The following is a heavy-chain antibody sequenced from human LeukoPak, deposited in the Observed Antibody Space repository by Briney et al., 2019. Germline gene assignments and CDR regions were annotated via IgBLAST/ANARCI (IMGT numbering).Heavy chain of an antibody. D-gene: IGHD1-26*01. CDR2: INHSGST. V-gene: IGHV4-34*01. J-gene: IGHJ5*02. Sequence: SETLSLTCAVYGGSFSGYYWSWIRQPPGKGLEWIGEINHSGSTNYNPSLKSRVTISVDTSKNQFSLKLSSVTAADTAVYYCARDKSGSYFMNWFDPWGQGTLVTVSS. CDR3: ARDKSGSYFMNWFDP. CDR1: GGSFSGYY.